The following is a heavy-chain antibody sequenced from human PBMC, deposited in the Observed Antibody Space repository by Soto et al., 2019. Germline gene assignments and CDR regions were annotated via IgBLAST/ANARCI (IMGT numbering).Heavy chain of an antibody. J-gene: IGHJ6*02. D-gene: IGHD2-2*01. CDR2: IYHSGST. Sequence: SETLSLTCAVSGGSISSGGYSWSWIRQPPGKGLEWIGYIYHSGSTYYNPSLKSRVTISVDTSKYQFSLKLSSVTAADTAVYYCARVGVYCISTSCHRYYYYGMDVWGQGTTVTVSS. V-gene: IGHV4-30-2*01. CDR3: ARVGVYCISTSCHRYYYYGMDV. CDR1: GGSISSGGYS.